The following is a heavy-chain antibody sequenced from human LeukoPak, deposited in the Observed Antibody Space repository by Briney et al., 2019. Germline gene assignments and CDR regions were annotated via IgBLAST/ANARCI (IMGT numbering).Heavy chain of an antibody. CDR3: AKDPGYSYGWPPDDY. CDR2: ISYDGSNK. Sequence: QPGGSLRLSCAASGFTFSSYAMSWVRQAPGKGLEWVAVISYDGSNKYYADSVKGRFTISRDNSKNTLYLQMNSLRAEDTAVYYCAKDPGYSYGWPPDDYWGQGTLVTVSS. CDR1: GFTFSSYA. V-gene: IGHV3-30*18. J-gene: IGHJ4*02. D-gene: IGHD5-18*01.